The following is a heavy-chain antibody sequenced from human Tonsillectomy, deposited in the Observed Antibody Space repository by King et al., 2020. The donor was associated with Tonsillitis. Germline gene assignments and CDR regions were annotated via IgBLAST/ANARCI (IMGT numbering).Heavy chain of an antibody. Sequence: TLKESGPTLVKPTQTLTLNCTFSGFSLSTNGGGVGWVRQPPGKALEWLALIYLADFKRYGPSLRSRVTIPKETSKNQVVLTMTKMDPVDTGTYYWAHRKNAAASGTGAFDIWGQGTVVTVSS. CDR2: IYLADFK. CDR3: AHRKNAAASGTGAFDI. CDR1: GFSLSTNGGG. D-gene: IGHD6-13*01. J-gene: IGHJ3*02. V-gene: IGHV2-5*05.